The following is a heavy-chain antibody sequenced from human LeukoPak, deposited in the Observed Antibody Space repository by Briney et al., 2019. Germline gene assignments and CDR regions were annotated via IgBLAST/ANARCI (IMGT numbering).Heavy chain of an antibody. V-gene: IGHV4-39*01. CDR1: GGSISTSNYY. Sequence: KTSETLSLTCTVSGGSISTSNYYWGWIRQPPGKGLEWIGTIYYGGSTYYNPSLKSRVTISVDTSKNQFSLKLSSVTAADTAVYFCAGVRGIISRNWFDPWGHGTRVTVSS. J-gene: IGHJ5*02. D-gene: IGHD3-10*01. CDR3: AGVRGIISRNWFDP. CDR2: IYYGGST.